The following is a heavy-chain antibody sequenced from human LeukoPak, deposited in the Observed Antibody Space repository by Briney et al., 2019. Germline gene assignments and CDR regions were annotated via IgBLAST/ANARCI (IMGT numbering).Heavy chain of an antibody. Sequence: ASVKVSCKASGYTFTGYYMHWVRQAPGQGLEWMGWINPNSGGTNYAQKFQGGVTMTRDTSISTAYMELSRLRSDDTAVYYCARLDYDSSGQAPYDAFDIWGQGTMVTVSS. D-gene: IGHD3-22*01. CDR3: ARLDYDSSGQAPYDAFDI. CDR2: INPNSGGT. J-gene: IGHJ3*02. CDR1: GYTFTGYY. V-gene: IGHV1-2*02.